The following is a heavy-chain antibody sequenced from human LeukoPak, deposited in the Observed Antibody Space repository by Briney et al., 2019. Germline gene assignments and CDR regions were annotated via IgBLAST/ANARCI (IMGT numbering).Heavy chain of an antibody. Sequence: WDTLSLTCTLSGVSTSSISYYCGWIRQPRGKGLEWIGTIYYSGSTYYNPSMKSRVTIAVETSKNQFSMKLSSVAAADTAVYYCARQVIVVVITKYLQQWGQGTVVTVSS. CDR3: ARQVIVVVITKYLQQ. CDR2: IYYSGST. V-gene: IGHV4-39*01. J-gene: IGHJ1*01. D-gene: IGHD3-22*01. CDR1: GVSTSSISYY.